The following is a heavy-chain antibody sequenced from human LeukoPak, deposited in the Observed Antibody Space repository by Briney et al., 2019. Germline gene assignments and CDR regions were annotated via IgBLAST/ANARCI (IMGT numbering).Heavy chain of an antibody. CDR2: ISYDGSNK. CDR1: GFTFSSYA. D-gene: IGHD1-26*01. CDR3: ASGREGATRGGYYFDY. J-gene: IGHJ4*02. Sequence: GGSLRLSCAASGFTFSSYAMHWVRQAPGKGLEWVAVISYDGSNKYYADSVKGRFTNSRDNSKNTLYLQMNSLRAEDTAVYYCASGREGATRGGYYFDYWGQGTLVTVSS. V-gene: IGHV3-30-3*01.